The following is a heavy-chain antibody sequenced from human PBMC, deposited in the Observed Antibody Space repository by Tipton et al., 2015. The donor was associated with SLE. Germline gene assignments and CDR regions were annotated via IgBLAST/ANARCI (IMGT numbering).Heavy chain of an antibody. V-gene: IGHV4-4*07. CDR2: IYKTGIT. D-gene: IGHD6-19*01. J-gene: IGHJ3*01. CDR3: AREKENTGWFWLNACDV. Sequence: TLSLTCSVSVDSLNNYYWSWIRQPAGMPLEWIGRIYKTGITNYNPSLKGRLSMSVDTSKAHFSLNLNSVTAADTAIYYCAREKENTGWFWLNACDVWGRETLVTVST. CDR1: VDSLNNYY.